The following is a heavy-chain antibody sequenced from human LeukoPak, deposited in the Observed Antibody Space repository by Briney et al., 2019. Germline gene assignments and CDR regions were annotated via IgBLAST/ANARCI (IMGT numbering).Heavy chain of an antibody. CDR2: IIPIFGTA. V-gene: IGHV1-69*05. CDR3: ALAVSSSWYGYFQH. Sequence: SVKVSCKASGGTFTSYAISWVRQAPGQGLEWMGRIIPIFGTANYAQKFQGRVTITTDESTSTAYMELSSLRSEDTAVYYCALAVSSSWYGYFQHWGQGTLVTVSS. D-gene: IGHD6-13*01. J-gene: IGHJ1*01. CDR1: GGTFTSYA.